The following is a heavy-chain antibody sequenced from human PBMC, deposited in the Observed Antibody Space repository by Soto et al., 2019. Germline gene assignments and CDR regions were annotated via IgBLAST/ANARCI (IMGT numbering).Heavy chain of an antibody. V-gene: IGHV3-7*03. D-gene: IGHD6-19*01. Sequence: PGGSLRLSCAASGFTFSSYWMSWVRQAPGKGLEWVANINQDGSEKYYVDSVKGRFTISRDNAKNSLYLQMNSLRAEDTAVYYCARDVIAVAATSDYWGQGTLVTVSS. CDR3: ARDVIAVAATSDY. J-gene: IGHJ4*02. CDR2: INQDGSEK. CDR1: GFTFSSYW.